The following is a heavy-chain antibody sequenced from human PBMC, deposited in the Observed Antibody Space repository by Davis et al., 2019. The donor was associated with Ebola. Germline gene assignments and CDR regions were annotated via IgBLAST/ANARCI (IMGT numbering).Heavy chain of an antibody. CDR3: ARDRGMISPAGVCDY. CDR2: IIPFLHIA. Sequence: AASVKVSCKASGGTFSSYTFIWVRQAPGQGLEWMGRIIPFLHIANYAQKFQGRVTITANKSTSTAYMELRSMRSDDTAVYYCARDRGMISPAGVCDYWGQGTLVTVSS. J-gene: IGHJ4*02. D-gene: IGHD2-2*01. V-gene: IGHV1-69*04. CDR1: GGTFSSYT.